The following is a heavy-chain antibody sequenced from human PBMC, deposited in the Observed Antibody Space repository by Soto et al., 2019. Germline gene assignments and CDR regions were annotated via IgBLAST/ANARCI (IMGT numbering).Heavy chain of an antibody. V-gene: IGHV3-64*01. CDR3: ARGDYGDYGKAFDI. D-gene: IGHD4-17*01. J-gene: IGHJ3*02. CDR1: GFTFSSYA. CDR2: ISSNGGST. Sequence: EVQLVESGGGLVQPGGSLRLSCAASGFTFSSYAMHWVRQAPGKGLEYVSAISSNGGSTYYANSVKGRFTISRDNSKNTLYLQMGSLRAEDMAVYYCARGDYGDYGKAFDIWGQGTMVTVSS.